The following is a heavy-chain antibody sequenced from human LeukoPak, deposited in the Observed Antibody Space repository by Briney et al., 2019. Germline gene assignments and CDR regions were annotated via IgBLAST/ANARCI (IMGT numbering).Heavy chain of an antibody. J-gene: IGHJ4*02. V-gene: IGHV4/OR15-8*01. CDR3: ARGASAGSVDY. CDR2: IYRSGSA. CDR1: GASIISSNW. Sequence: PSHTLSPTCAVAGASIISSNWWSCDRQPPGKGREWIGEIYRSGSANYNPSLKSRVTISVDASKNQFSLKLTSVTAADTAVYYCARGASAGSVDYWGQGTLVTVSS. D-gene: IGHD3-10*01.